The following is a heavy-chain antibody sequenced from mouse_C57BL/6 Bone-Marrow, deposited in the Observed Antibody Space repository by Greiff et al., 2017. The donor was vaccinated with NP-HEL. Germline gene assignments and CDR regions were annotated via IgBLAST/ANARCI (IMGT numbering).Heavy chain of an antibody. CDR1: GYTFTEYT. Sequence: QVQLKESGAELVKPGASVKLSCKASGYTFTEYTIHWVKQRPGQGLEWIGWFYPGSGSIKYNEKFKDKATLTADKSSSTVYMELSRLTSEDSAVYFCARHGLDSSGFYYFDYWGQGTTLTVSS. J-gene: IGHJ2*01. D-gene: IGHD3-2*02. V-gene: IGHV1-62-2*01. CDR3: ARHGLDSSGFYYFDY. CDR2: FYPGSGSI.